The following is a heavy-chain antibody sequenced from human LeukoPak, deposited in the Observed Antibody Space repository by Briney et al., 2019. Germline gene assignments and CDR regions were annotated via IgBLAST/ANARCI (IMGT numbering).Heavy chain of an antibody. Sequence: GGSLRLSCAASGFTFSRYPMHWVRQAPGKGLEWVAVISYDGSTKYYADSVKGRFTISRDNSKNTLYLQMNSLRAEDTAVYYCAKDLSTVTTYGYFDYWGQGTLVTVSS. CDR2: ISYDGSTK. CDR3: AKDLSTVTTYGYFDY. V-gene: IGHV3-30*04. CDR1: GFTFSRYP. D-gene: IGHD4-17*01. J-gene: IGHJ4*02.